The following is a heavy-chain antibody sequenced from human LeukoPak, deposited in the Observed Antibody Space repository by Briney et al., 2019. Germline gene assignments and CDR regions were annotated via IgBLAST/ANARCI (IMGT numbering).Heavy chain of an antibody. CDR1: GDSISSYY. CDR2: IYYSGST. CDR3: ARGSGWYYF. V-gene: IGHV4-59*01. J-gene: IGHJ4*02. D-gene: IGHD6-19*01. Sequence: SETLSLTCTVSGDSISSYYWSWIQPPPGKGLEWIGYIYYSGSTNYNPSLKSRVTISVDTSKNQFSLKLSSVTAADTAVYYCARGSGWYYFWGQGTPVTVSS.